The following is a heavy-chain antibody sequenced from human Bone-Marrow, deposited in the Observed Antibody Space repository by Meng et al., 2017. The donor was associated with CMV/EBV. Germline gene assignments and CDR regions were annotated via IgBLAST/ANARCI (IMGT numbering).Heavy chain of an antibody. V-gene: IGHV1-46*01. J-gene: IGHJ6*02. CDR1: GYTFTSYY. Sequence: ASVKVSCKASGYTFTSYYMHWVRQAPGQGLEWMGIINPSGGSTSYAQKFQGRVTMTRDTSTSTVYMELSSLRSEDTAVYYCARDRPYCSGTSCYTRNVLEWLFGKDVWGQGTTVTVSS. CDR2: INPSGGST. D-gene: IGHD2-2*02. CDR3: ARDRPYCSGTSCYTRNVLEWLFGKDV.